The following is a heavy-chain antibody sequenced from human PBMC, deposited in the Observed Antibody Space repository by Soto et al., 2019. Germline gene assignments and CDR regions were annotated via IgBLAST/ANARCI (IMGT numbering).Heavy chain of an antibody. CDR1: GFTVSDTG. CDR2: ISYSGGGK. J-gene: IGHJ5*02. V-gene: IGHV3-30*18. D-gene: IGHD6-19*01. CDR3: AKDLYSSGWYNYFDP. Sequence: GGSLRLSCVGSGFTVSDTGMHWVRQAPGKGLEWVAMISYSGGGKVYRESVKGRFTISRDNSENTVYLLMDSLRAEDTAVYFCAKDLYSSGWYNYFDPWGQGTPVTVSS.